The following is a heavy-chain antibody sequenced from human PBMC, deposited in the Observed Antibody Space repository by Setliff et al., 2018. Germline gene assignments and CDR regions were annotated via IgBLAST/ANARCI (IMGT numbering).Heavy chain of an antibody. V-gene: IGHV4-4*07. Sequence: SETLSLTCTVSGGSISNYYRSWIRQPAGKGLEWIGRIYTSGSTNYNPSLKSRVTMSADTSKNQFSLKLSPVTAADTAVYYCARKGISALSGAFDMWGQGTMVTVSS. CDR3: ARKGISALSGAFDM. J-gene: IGHJ3*02. CDR2: IYTSGST. CDR1: GGSISNYY. D-gene: IGHD1-26*01.